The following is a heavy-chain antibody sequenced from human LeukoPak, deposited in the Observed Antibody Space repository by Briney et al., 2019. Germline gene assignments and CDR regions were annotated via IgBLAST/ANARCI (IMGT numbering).Heavy chain of an antibody. CDR2: ISNSAGST. CDR3: AKRASGSGTSLYYFDY. CDR1: GFTFSSYA. Sequence: GGSLRLSCAASGFTFSSYAMSWVRQAPGKGLEWVSVISNSAGSTFYADSVKGRFTSSRDNSKNTLYLQINSLRAEDTAVYYCAKRASGSGTSLYYFDYWGQGTLVTVSS. J-gene: IGHJ4*02. V-gene: IGHV3-23*01. D-gene: IGHD3-10*01.